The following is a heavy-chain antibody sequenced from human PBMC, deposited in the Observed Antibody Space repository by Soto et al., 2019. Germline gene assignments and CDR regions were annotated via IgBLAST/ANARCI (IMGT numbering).Heavy chain of an antibody. J-gene: IGHJ6*02. V-gene: IGHV4-34*01. CDR2: INHSRST. CDR1: GGSFSDYY. Sequence: SETLSLTCGVYGGSFSDYYWSWIRQPPGKGLEWIGEINHSRSTNYNPSLKRRVTISVDTSKNQFSLKLSSVTAADTAVYYCARGLTIYGMDVWGQGTTVTVSS. CDR3: ARGLTIYGMDV.